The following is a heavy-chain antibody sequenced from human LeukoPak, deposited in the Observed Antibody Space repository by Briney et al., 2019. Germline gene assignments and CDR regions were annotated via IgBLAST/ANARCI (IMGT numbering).Heavy chain of an antibody. CDR2: ISRSDGST. D-gene: IGHD3-10*01. CDR3: AKCPQGREFDY. CDR1: GFTFSSYA. Sequence: GGSLRLSCAASGFTFSSYAMSWVRQAPGKRLEWVSAISRSDGSTYYADSVKGRFTISRDNSKNTLYLQMNSLRAEDTAVYYCAKCPQGREFDYWGQGTLVTVSS. V-gene: IGHV3-23*01. J-gene: IGHJ4*02.